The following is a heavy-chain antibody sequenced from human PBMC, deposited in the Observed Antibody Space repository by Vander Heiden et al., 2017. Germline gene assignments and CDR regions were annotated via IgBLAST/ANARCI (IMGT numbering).Heavy chain of an antibody. V-gene: IGHV1-18*01. CDR2: ISGYNGNT. D-gene: IGHD6-13*01. J-gene: IGHJ1*01. CDR3: ARGGSSWSAEYFQY. Sequence: QVQLVQSGAEVKKPGASVKVSCKASGYIFPNYGISWVRQAPGQGLEWMGWISGYNGNTKYAQKFQGRVTMTTDTSTSTAYMELRSLRSDDTAVYFCARGGSSWSAEYFQYWGQGTLVTVSS. CDR1: GYIFPNYG.